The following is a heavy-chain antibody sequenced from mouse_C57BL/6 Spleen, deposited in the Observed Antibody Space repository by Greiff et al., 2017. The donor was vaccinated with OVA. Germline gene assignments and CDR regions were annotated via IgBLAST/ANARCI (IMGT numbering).Heavy chain of an antibody. J-gene: IGHJ2*01. D-gene: IGHD2-12*01. CDR3: ARVPYDGAFDY. V-gene: IGHV3-6*01. Sequence: EVQLQESGPGLVKPSQSLSLTCSVTGYSITSGYYWNWIRQFPGNKLEWMGYISYDGSNNYNPSLKNRISITRDTSKNQFFLKLNSVTTEDTATYYCARVPYDGAFDYWGQGTTLTVSS. CDR1: GYSITSGYY. CDR2: ISYDGSN.